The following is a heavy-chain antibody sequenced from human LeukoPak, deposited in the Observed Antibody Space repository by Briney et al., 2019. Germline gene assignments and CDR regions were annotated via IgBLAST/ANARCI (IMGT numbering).Heavy chain of an antibody. CDR1: GYTFTCYY. J-gene: IGHJ4*02. D-gene: IGHD6-19*01. CDR2: INPNSGGT. Sequence: GASVKVSCKASGYTFTCYYMHWVRQAPGQGLEWMGWINPNSGGTNYAQKFQGRVTMTRDTSISTAYMELSRLRSDDTAVYYCARVLVAVAGTTLFYFDYWGQGTLVTVSS. V-gene: IGHV1-2*02. CDR3: ARVLVAVAGTTLFYFDY.